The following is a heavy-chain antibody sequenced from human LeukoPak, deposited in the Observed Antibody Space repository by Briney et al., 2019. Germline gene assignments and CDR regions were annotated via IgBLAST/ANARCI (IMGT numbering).Heavy chain of an antibody. V-gene: IGHV4-34*01. J-gene: IGHJ4*02. CDR2: INHSGST. CDR1: GGSFSGCY. Sequence: SETLSLTCAVYGGSFSGCYWSWIRQPPGKGLEWIGEINHSGSTNYNPSLKSRVTISVDTSKNQFSLKLSSVTAADTAVYYCARYNLRWTFDYWGQGTLVTVSS. D-gene: IGHD4-23*01. CDR3: ARYNLRWTFDY.